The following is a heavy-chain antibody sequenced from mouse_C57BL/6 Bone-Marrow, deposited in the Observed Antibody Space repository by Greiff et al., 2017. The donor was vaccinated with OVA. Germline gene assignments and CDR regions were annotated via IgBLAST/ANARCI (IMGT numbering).Heavy chain of an antibody. V-gene: IGHV1-20*01. CDR3: ARVGDYLYYAMDY. Sequence: VQLQQSGPELVKPGDSVKISCKASGYSFTGYFMNWVMQSHGKSLEWIGRINPYNGDTFYNQKFKGKATLTVDKSSSTAHMELRSLTSEDSAVYYCARVGDYLYYAMDYWGQGTSVTVSS. CDR1: GYSFTGYF. CDR2: INPYNGDT. J-gene: IGHJ4*01. D-gene: IGHD2-4*01.